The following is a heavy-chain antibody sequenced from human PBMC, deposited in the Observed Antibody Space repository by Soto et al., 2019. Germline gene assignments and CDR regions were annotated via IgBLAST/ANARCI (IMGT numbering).Heavy chain of an antibody. CDR3: ARDSGKFNYLDY. J-gene: IGHJ4*01. CDR1: GDSVSNGGYY. V-gene: IGHV4-31*03. CDR2: IYNNEDT. Sequence: QVQLQESGPGLVKPSQTLSLTCSVSGDSVSNGGYYWNWIRQHPGKGLEWIAYIYNNEDTFYNPSLKSRGTISADSSKNEFSLKLTSVTAADTAVYYCARDSGKFNYLDYWGHGILVIVSS.